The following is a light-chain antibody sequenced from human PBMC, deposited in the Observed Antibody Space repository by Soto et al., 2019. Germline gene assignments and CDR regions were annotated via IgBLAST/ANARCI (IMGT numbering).Light chain of an antibody. CDR3: ISYTSSSTWV. CDR2: EVS. Sequence: QSALTQPASVSGSPGQSITISCTGTSSDVGGYKYVSWYQQHPGRAPKLMIYEVSNRPSGVSNRFSGSKSGNTASLTLSGLQAEDEADYYCISYTSSSTWVFGGGTNLTVL. CDR1: SSDVGGYKY. V-gene: IGLV2-14*01. J-gene: IGLJ3*02.